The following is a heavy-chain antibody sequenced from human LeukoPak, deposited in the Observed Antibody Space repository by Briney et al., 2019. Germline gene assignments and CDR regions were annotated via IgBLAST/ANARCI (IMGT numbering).Heavy chain of an antibody. Sequence: SETLSLTCAVYGGSFSGYYWSWIRQPPGKGLEWIGEINHSGSTNYNPSLKSRVTISVDTSKNQFSLKLSSVTAADTAVYYCARGGEWVRPIDYWGQGTLVTVSS. CDR2: INHSGST. D-gene: IGHD5-12*01. V-gene: IGHV4-34*01. CDR1: GGSFSGYY. J-gene: IGHJ4*02. CDR3: ARGGEWVRPIDY.